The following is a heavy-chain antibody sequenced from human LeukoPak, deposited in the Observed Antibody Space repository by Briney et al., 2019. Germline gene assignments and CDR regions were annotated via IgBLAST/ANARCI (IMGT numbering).Heavy chain of an antibody. J-gene: IGHJ6*03. CDR1: GFTFSSYN. CDR3: ARDPYSGGYSADTYYYYMDV. V-gene: IGHV3-21*01. CDR2: ITSDSSYV. D-gene: IGHD1-26*01. Sequence: PGGSLRLSCAASGFTFSSYNMNWVRQAPGKGLEWVSSITSDSSYVFYADSVKGLFTISRDNAENSLFLQMNSLRVEDTAVYYCARDPYSGGYSADTYYYYMDVWGKGTTVTVSS.